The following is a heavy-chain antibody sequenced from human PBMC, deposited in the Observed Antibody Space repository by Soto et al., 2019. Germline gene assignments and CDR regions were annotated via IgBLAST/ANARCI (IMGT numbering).Heavy chain of an antibody. CDR3: ARDKGQGHWFDP. J-gene: IGHJ5*02. CDR2: IIAIFGTA. V-gene: IGHV1-69*13. Sequence: SVKVSCKASGGTFSSYAISWARQAPGQGLEWMGGIIAIFGTANYAQKFQGRVTITADESTSTAYMELSSLRSEDTAVYYCARDKGQGHWFDPWDQGTLVTVSS. CDR1: GGTFSSYA.